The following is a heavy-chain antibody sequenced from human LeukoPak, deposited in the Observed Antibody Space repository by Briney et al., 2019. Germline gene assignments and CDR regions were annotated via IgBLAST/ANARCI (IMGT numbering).Heavy chain of an antibody. CDR3: AELGITMIGGV. J-gene: IGHJ6*04. CDR1: GFTFSSYS. D-gene: IGHD3-10*02. V-gene: IGHV3-48*04. Sequence: GGSLRLSCAASGFTFSSYSMNGVRQAPGKGLEWVSYISSSGSTIYYADSVKGRFTISRDNAKNSLYLQMNSLRAEDMAVYYCAELGITMIGGVWGKGTTVTISS. CDR2: ISSSGSTI.